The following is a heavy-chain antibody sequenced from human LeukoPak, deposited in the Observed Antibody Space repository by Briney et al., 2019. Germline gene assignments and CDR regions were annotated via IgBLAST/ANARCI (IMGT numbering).Heavy chain of an antibody. Sequence: GGSLRLSCAASGLTFSSHGMHGVRQAPGKGLEWVAVISYDGNNKYYADSVKGRFTISRDNSKNTLYLQMNSLRAEDTAVYYCAKALQVWLFGFDYWGQGTLVSVSS. V-gene: IGHV3-30*18. J-gene: IGHJ4*02. CDR3: AKALQVWLFGFDY. CDR2: ISYDGNNK. CDR1: GLTFSSHG. D-gene: IGHD5-18*01.